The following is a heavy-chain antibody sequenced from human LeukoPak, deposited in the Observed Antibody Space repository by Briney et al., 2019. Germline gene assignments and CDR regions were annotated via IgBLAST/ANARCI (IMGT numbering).Heavy chain of an antibody. J-gene: IGHJ4*02. D-gene: IGHD6-19*01. CDR3: AMAVAGNIDY. V-gene: IGHV4-59*11. CDR2: MYYSGNT. CDR1: GGSINSHY. Sequence: SETLSLTCTVSGGSINSHYWNWIRQPPGKGLEWIGYMYYSGNTNYNPSLKSRVAISADTSKNQFSLNLSSVTAADTAVYYCAMAVAGNIDYRGQGTLVTVSS.